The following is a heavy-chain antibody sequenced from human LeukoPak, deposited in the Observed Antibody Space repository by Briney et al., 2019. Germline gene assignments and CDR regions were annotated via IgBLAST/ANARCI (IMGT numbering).Heavy chain of an antibody. CDR1: GGSISSYY. D-gene: IGHD6-19*01. Sequence: SETLSLTCTVSGGSISSYYWSWIRQPPGKGLEWIGRIYAGGTASYNPSLKSRVTMSADMSKNQLSLKLTSVTAADMAVYYCTREPVPWGQGTLVTVSS. J-gene: IGHJ4*02. CDR3: TREPVP. V-gene: IGHV4-4*07. CDR2: IYAGGTA.